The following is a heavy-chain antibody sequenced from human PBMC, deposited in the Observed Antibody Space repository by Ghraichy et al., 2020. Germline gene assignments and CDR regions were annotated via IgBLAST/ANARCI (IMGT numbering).Heavy chain of an antibody. CDR3: ATWDYYGSGALDP. Sequence: GGSLRLSCVVSGFTFGSYWMSWVRQAPGKGLEWVANIKEDGSEKYYVDSVKGRFTLSRDNAKKSLYLQMNSLRVEDTAVYYCATWDYYGSGALDPWGQGTLVTVSS. CDR2: IKEDGSEK. J-gene: IGHJ5*02. V-gene: IGHV3-7*01. CDR1: GFTFGSYW. D-gene: IGHD3-10*01.